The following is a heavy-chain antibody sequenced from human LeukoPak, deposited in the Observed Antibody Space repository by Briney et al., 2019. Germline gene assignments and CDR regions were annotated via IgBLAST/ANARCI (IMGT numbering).Heavy chain of an antibody. CDR2: IYYSGST. CDR1: GGSITSNNYY. CDR3: ARDPMVRGVPGAFDV. V-gene: IGHV4-39*07. D-gene: IGHD3-10*01. J-gene: IGHJ3*01. Sequence: SETLSLTCTVSGGSITSNNYYWGWVRQPPGKGLEWIGTIYYSGSTYYNPSLKSRVTISVDTSKNQFSLKLSSVTAADTAVYYCARDPMVRGVPGAFDVWGQGTMVTVSS.